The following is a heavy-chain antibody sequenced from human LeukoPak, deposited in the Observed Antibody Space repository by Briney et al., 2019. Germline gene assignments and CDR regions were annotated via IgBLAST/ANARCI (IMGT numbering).Heavy chain of an antibody. V-gene: IGHV1-69*05. D-gene: IGHD6-19*01. Sequence: GASVKVSCKASGGTFSSYTISWVRQAPGQGLECMGGIIPIFGTANYAQKFQGRVTITTDASTSTAYMELSSLSSDDTAVYYCASSPIAVAGTHYYYYYMDVWGKGTTVTVSS. CDR1: GGTFSSYT. CDR3: ASSPIAVAGTHYYYYYMDV. J-gene: IGHJ6*03. CDR2: IIPIFGTA.